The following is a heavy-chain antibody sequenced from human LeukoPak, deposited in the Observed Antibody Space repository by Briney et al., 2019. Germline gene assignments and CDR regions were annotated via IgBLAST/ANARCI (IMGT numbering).Heavy chain of an antibody. CDR2: ISWNSDII. V-gene: IGHV3-9*01. J-gene: IGHJ4*02. CDR1: GFTFDDYA. Sequence: GGSLRLSCAASGFTFDDYAMHWVRQVPGKGLEWVSGISWNSDIIDYADSVKGRFTISRDNAQNSLYLQMNSLRADDTAFYYCAKDRYSSSWNFFDFWGQETLVTVSS. CDR3: AKDRYSSSWNFFDF. D-gene: IGHD6-13*01.